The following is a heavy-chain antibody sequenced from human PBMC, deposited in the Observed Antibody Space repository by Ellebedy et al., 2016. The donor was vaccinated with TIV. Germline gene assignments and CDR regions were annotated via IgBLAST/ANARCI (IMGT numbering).Heavy chain of an antibody. D-gene: IGHD6-19*01. CDR2: IWYDGTKK. Sequence: GESLKISCAASGFTFSIYGIQWVRQAPGKGLEWVALIWYDGTKKFYAESVKGRFTISRDNSKNTLYLQMNSLRAEDTAVYHCARDPGIAVAGTVPPNIGFDLWGQGTLLTVSS. J-gene: IGHJ4*02. CDR1: GFTFSIYG. V-gene: IGHV3-33*08. CDR3: ARDPGIAVAGTVPPNIGFDL.